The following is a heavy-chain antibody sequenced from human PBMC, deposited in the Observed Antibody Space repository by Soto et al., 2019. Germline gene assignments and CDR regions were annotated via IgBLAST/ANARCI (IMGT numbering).Heavy chain of an antibody. J-gene: IGHJ4*02. CDR1: EGTFNSYA. CDR3: ASGASRWYPYFFDS. CDR2: IIPYYNTL. V-gene: IGHV1-69*13. D-gene: IGHD6-13*01. Sequence: ASVKVSCKASEGTFNSYAIAWVRQAPGQGLEWMGGIIPYYNTLNYAQKFQDRVTITADDSTNTVYMELSSLRSDDTAVYFCASGASRWYPYFFDSWAQGTLVTVSS.